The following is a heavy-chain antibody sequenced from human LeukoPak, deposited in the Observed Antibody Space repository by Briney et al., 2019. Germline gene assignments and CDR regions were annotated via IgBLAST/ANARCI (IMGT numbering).Heavy chain of an antibody. CDR2: IYHSGST. D-gene: IGHD1-14*01. V-gene: IGHV4-38-2*02. Sequence: SETLSLTCTVSGYSISSGYYWGWIRQPPGKGLEWIGSIYHSGSTYYNPSLKSRVTISVDTSKNQFSLKLSSVTAADTAVYYCARLRITPSPDFDYWGQGTLVTVSS. CDR1: GYSISSGYY. CDR3: ARLRITPSPDFDY. J-gene: IGHJ4*02.